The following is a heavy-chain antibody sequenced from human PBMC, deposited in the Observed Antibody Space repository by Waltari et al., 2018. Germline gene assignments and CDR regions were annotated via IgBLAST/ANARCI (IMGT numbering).Heavy chain of an antibody. CDR3: ARPGVSSVAHH. CDR1: GFTFSSYW. V-gene: IGHV3-74*01. Sequence: EVQLVESGGDLVQPGGSLRLSCAASGFTFSSYWMHWVRQAPGTGLVGVRVSNSAGSTTSYAASVKGRFTISRDNAKNTLYLQMNSVRAEDTAVYYVARPGVSSVAHHWGQGTLVTVSS. J-gene: IGHJ5*02. CDR2: SNSAGSTT. D-gene: IGHD6-13*01.